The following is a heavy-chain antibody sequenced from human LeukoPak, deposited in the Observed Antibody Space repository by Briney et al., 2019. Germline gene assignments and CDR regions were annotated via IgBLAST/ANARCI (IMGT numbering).Heavy chain of an antibody. D-gene: IGHD6-13*01. CDR3: ARQGAAGKYYYYYMDV. CDR1: GYSFTKYW. Sequence: GESLKISCKGSGYSFTKYWIGWVRQVPGQGLEWMGIIYPDDSNTIYGPSFQGQVTISADQSINTAYLEWSSLKASDTAIYYCARQGAAGKYYYYYMDVWGKGTTVTVSS. CDR2: IYPDDSNT. J-gene: IGHJ6*03. V-gene: IGHV5-51*01.